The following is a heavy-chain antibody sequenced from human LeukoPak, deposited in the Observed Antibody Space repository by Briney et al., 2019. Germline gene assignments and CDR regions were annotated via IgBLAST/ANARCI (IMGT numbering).Heavy chain of an antibody. V-gene: IGHV3-21*01. CDR2: ISSSSSYI. CDR3: ARVSYDILTGYSYIDY. J-gene: IGHJ4*02. D-gene: IGHD3-9*01. CDR1: GFTFSSYS. Sequence: RGGSLRLSCAASGFTFSSYSMNWVRQAPGKGLEWVSSISSSSSYIYYADSVKGRFTISRDNAKNSLYLQMNSLRAEDTAVYYCARVSYDILTGYSYIDYWGQGTLVTVSS.